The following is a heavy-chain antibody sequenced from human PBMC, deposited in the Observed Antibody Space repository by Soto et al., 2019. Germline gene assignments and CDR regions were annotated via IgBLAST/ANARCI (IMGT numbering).Heavy chain of an antibody. Sequence: EGQLVESGGGLVQPGGSLRLSCAASGFTFSTYWMNWVRQPPGKGLVWVSLINPDGSTTTYADSVKGRFIISRDNTKNTVYLQMNSLRVEDTAVYYCARDLRGSPDYWGQGTLVTVSS. CDR1: GFTFSTYW. CDR3: ARDLRGSPDY. CDR2: INPDGSTT. D-gene: IGHD1-26*01. J-gene: IGHJ4*02. V-gene: IGHV3-74*01.